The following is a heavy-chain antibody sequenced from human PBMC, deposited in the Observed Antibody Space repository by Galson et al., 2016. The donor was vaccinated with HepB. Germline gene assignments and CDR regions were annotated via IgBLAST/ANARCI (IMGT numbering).Heavy chain of an antibody. J-gene: IGHJ6*02. Sequence: SVKVSCKASGYTFTGYYIHWVRQAPGQGLEWMGWINPNSGGTDYARKFQGWVTMTRDTSISTAYMEMTRLKFDDTAVYYCARGRATLWDNFYYGMDVWGQGTTVTVSS. V-gene: IGHV1-2*04. D-gene: IGHD1-26*01. CDR2: INPNSGGT. CDR3: ARGRATLWDNFYYGMDV. CDR1: GYTFTGYY.